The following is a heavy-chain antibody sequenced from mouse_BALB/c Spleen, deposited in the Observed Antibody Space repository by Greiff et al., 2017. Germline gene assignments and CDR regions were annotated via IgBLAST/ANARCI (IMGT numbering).Heavy chain of an antibody. CDR2: IWTGGGT. Sequence: QVQLKESGPGLVAPSQSLSITCTVSGFSLTSYDISWIRQPPGKGLEWLGVIWTGGGTNYNSAFMSRLSFSKDNSKSQVFLKMNSLQTDDTAIYYCVRDQGYDAMDYWGQGTSVTVSS. J-gene: IGHJ4*01. CDR3: VRDQGYDAMDY. CDR1: GFSLTSYD. V-gene: IGHV2-9-2*01.